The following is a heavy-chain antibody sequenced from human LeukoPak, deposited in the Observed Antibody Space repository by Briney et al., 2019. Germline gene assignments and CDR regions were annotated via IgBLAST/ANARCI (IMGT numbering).Heavy chain of an antibody. CDR1: GYTFTGYY. CDR3: ARGESYYGSGSYYGPRY. CDR2: INPNSGGT. J-gene: IGHJ4*02. Sequence: ASVKVSCKASGYTFTGYYMHWVRQAPGQGLEWMGRINPNSGGTNYAQKFQGRVTMTRDTSNSTAYMELSRLRSDDRAVYYCARGESYYGSGSYYGPRYWGQGTLVTVSS. D-gene: IGHD3-10*01. V-gene: IGHV1-2*06.